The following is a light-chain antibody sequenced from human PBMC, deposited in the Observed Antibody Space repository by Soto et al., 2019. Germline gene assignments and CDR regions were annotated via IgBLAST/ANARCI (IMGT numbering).Light chain of an antibody. CDR2: GAS. CDR3: QQYDSSPTT. Sequence: EIVLTQSPGTLSLSPGKRATLSFWASQSVHSSHLAWYQQRPGQPPRLLIYGASSRATGIPDRFSGSGSGTVFTLTISRLEPEDFAVYFCQQYDSSPTTFGQGTKVDIK. J-gene: IGKJ1*01. V-gene: IGKV3-20*01. CDR1: QSVHSSH.